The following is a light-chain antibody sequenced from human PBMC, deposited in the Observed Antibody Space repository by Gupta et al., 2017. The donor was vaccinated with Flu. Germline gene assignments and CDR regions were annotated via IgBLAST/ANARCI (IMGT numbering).Light chain of an antibody. V-gene: IGLV3-21*02. J-gene: IGLJ1*01. CDR1: NVGSES. CDR3: QVWDSNSDHYV. Sequence: SYVLTQPPSVSVAPGQTARITCGGDNVGSESVHWYQQKPVQVPVVVVYDDSDRPSGIPERFSGSNSGNMATLTISRVEVGDEADYYCQVWDSNSDHYVFGTGTKVSVL. CDR2: DDS.